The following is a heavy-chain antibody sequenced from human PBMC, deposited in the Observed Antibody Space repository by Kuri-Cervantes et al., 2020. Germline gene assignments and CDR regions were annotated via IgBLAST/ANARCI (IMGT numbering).Heavy chain of an antibody. Sequence: ASVKVSCKASGYTFTSYGISWVRQAPGQGLEWMGWISAYDGNTNYAQKLQGRVTMTSDTSTSTAYMELSSLRSEDTAVYYCARDRGLLFLWFGESGNYYGMDVWGQGTTVTVSS. CDR2: ISAYDGNT. V-gene: IGHV1-18*01. D-gene: IGHD3-10*01. CDR3: ARDRGLLFLWFGESGNYYGMDV. J-gene: IGHJ6*02. CDR1: GYTFTSYG.